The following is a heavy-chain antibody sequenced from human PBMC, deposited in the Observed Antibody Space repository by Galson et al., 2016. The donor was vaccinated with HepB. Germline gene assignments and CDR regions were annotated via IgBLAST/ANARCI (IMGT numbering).Heavy chain of an antibody. D-gene: IGHD3-10*01. CDR2: INQAGSPI. V-gene: IGHV3-7*03. CDR3: AKDRGPGTYYNGRYEYYGMDV. J-gene: IGHJ6*02. CDR1: EFSISTFN. Sequence: SLRLSCAGSEFSISTFNFNWLRQAPGKGLECVANINQAGSPIYYMDSVKGRFTISRDNAKNSLYLQMNSLRADDTAAYYCAKDRGPGTYYNGRYEYYGMDVWGQGTTVTVSS.